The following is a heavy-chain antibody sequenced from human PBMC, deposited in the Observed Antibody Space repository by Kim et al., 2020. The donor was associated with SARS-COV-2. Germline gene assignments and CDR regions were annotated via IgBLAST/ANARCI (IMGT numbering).Heavy chain of an antibody. CDR1: GFTFDTYS. CDR3: ARAPGLLELFDGMDV. J-gene: IGHJ6*02. V-gene: IGHV3-21*06. Sequence: GGSLRLSCSASGFTFDTYSMNWVRQSPGKGLEWVSSISKSSIHMYYAESVKGRFTISRDNAKNSLSLQMNSLSPEDTAVYYFARAPGLLELFDGMDVWG. CDR2: ISKSSIHM. D-gene: IGHD3-3*01.